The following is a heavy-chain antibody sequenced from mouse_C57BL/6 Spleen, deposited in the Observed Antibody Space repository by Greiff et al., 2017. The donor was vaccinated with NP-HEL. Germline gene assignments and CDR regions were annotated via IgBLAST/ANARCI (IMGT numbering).Heavy chain of an antibody. Sequence: EVKLQESGPGLVKPSQSLSLTCSVTGYSITSGYYWNWIRQFPGNKLEWMGYISYDGSNNYNPSLKNRISITRDTSKNQFFLKLNSVTTEDTATYYCARTGTRYWYFDVWGTGTTVTVSS. CDR2: ISYDGSN. CDR3: ARTGTRYWYFDV. CDR1: GYSITSGYY. D-gene: IGHD4-1*01. V-gene: IGHV3-6*01. J-gene: IGHJ1*03.